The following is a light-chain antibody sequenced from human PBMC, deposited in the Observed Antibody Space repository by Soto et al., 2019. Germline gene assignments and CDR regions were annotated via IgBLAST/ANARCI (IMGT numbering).Light chain of an antibody. Sequence: DIQMTQSPSTLSASVGDRVTITCRASQTISSWLAWYQQKPGKVPKLLIYAASTLQSGVPSRFSGSGSGTDFTLTISSLQPEDVATYYCQEYNSALVTFGQGTKVDIK. CDR1: QTISSW. J-gene: IGKJ1*01. V-gene: IGKV1-27*01. CDR2: AAS. CDR3: QEYNSALVT.